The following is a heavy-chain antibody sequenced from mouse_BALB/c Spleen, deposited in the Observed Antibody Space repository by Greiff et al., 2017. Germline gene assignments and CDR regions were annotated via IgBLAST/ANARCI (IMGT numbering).Heavy chain of an antibody. CDR3: TREGLVSAMDY. CDR1: GYTFTSYY. V-gene: IGHV1S81*02. CDR2: INPSNGGT. D-gene: IGHD2-10*02. Sequence: VQLQQSGAELVKPGASVKLSCKASGYTFTSYYMYWVKQRPGQGLEWIGEINPSNGGTNFNEKFNSKATLTVDKSSSTAYMQLSSLTSEDSAVYYCTREGLVSAMDYWGQGTSVTVSS. J-gene: IGHJ4*01.